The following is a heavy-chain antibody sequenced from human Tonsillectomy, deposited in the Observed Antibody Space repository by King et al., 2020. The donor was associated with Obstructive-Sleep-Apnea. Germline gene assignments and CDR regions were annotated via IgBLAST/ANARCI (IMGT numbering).Heavy chain of an antibody. Sequence: VQLVESGGGLVQPGRSLRLSCTASGFTFGDYTMNWFRQAPGKGLEWVGFIRSKAYGGTTEYAASVKGRFTISRDDSKSIAYLQMNSLKTEDTAVYYCTRDNYDILTGFDYWGQGTLVTVSS. V-gene: IGHV3-49*03. CDR1: GFTFGDYT. D-gene: IGHD3-9*01. CDR2: IRSKAYGGTT. CDR3: TRDNYDILTGFDY. J-gene: IGHJ4*02.